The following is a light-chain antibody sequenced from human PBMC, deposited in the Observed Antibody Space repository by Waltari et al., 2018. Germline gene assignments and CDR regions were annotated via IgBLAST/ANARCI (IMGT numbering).Light chain of an antibody. V-gene: IGKV2-28*01. CDR3: MQGTHWPYT. CDR2: LGS. CDR1: QSLLHSNGRNY. Sequence: DIVMTQSPLSLPVTPGEPASISCRSSQSLLHSNGRNYLNWYLQKPGQSPQVLIYLGSNRASGGPDRFSGSGSGTDFTLKISRVEAEDVGVYYCMQGTHWPYTFGQGTKLDIK. J-gene: IGKJ2*01.